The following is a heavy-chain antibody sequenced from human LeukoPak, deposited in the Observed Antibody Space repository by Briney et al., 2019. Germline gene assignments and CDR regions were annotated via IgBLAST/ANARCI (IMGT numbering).Heavy chain of an antibody. CDR3: ARGRDWNYAFEY. Sequence: ASVKVSCKASGYTFTTYGISWVRQAPGHGLEWMGWISTYNGNTKYTQKFQGRVTMTTDTSSSTAYMELRSLRSDDTAVYYCARGRDWNYAFEYWGQGTLVTVSS. J-gene: IGHJ4*02. CDR2: ISTYNGNT. D-gene: IGHD1-7*01. CDR1: GYTFTTYG. V-gene: IGHV1-18*01.